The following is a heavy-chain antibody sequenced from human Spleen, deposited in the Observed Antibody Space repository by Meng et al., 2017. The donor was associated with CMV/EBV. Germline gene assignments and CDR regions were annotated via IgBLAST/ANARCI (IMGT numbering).Heavy chain of an antibody. Sequence: LSLSCAVSGFTVNSNYISWVRQAPGKGLEWVSVIYAGGSIYYADSVKGRFTISRDNSRNTLYLQMNSLKAEDTAVYYCAKDLRSSTFWGQGTLVTVSS. V-gene: IGHV3-53*01. CDR1: GFTVNSNY. CDR3: AKDLRSSTF. D-gene: IGHD6-13*01. CDR2: IYAGGSI. J-gene: IGHJ4*02.